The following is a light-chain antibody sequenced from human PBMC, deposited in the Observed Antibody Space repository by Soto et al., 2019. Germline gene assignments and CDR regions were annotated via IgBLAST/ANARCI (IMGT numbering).Light chain of an antibody. CDR2: ETS. CDR1: QNVRSY. V-gene: IGKV1-39*01. J-gene: IGKJ3*01. CDR3: QQTFSIPRT. Sequence: DLQMTQSPSSLSAFVRDRVTIACRASQNVRSYLNWYQQRPGKAPKLLISETSTLESGVPSKFSGTGYGTDFTLTISSLQPEDFATYYCQQTFSIPRTFGPGTKVDIK.